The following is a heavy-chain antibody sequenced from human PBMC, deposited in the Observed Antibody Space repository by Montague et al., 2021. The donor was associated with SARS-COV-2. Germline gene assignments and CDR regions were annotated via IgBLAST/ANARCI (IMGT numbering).Heavy chain of an antibody. Sequence: PALVKPTQTLTLTCTFSGFSLRTSGMCVSWIRQPPGKALEWLALIDWDDDKYYSTSLETRLNISKDTSKNQVVLTMTNTDPVDTATYYCARVRTEQWLALSFDYWGQGTLVTVSS. J-gene: IGHJ4*02. CDR3: ARVRTEQWLALSFDY. CDR2: IDWDDDK. D-gene: IGHD6-19*01. V-gene: IGHV2-70*01. CDR1: GFSLRTSGMC.